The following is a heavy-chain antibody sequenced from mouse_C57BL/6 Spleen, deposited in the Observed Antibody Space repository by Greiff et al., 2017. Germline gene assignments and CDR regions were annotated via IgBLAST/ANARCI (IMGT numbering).Heavy chain of an antibody. CDR2: INPYNGGT. CDR1: GYTFTDYY. Sequence: EVQLVESGPVLVKPGASVKMSCKASGYTFTDYYMNWVKQSHGKSLEWIGVINPYNGGTSYNQKFKGKATLTVDKSSSTAYMELNSLTSEDSAVYYCARSGDPYYFDYWGQGTTLTVSS. J-gene: IGHJ2*01. CDR3: ARSGDPYYFDY. V-gene: IGHV1-19*01. D-gene: IGHD3-2*02.